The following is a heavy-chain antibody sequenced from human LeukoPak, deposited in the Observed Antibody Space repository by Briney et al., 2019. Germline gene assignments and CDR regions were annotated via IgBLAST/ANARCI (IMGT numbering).Heavy chain of an antibody. Sequence: GGSLRLSCAASGFTFNNAWMNWVRQAPGKGLEWVSVTYTGGNSYYAGSVQGRFIISRDISKNTLYLQMNNLRAEDSALYYCARGGRGSAAVVAPRSFDIWGQGTMVTVSS. V-gene: IGHV3-53*01. CDR3: ARGGRGSAAVVAPRSFDI. CDR1: GFTFNNAW. D-gene: IGHD3-22*01. J-gene: IGHJ3*02. CDR2: TYTGGNS.